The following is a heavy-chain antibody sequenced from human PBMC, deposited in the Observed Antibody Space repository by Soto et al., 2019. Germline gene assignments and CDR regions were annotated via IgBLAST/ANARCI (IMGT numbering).Heavy chain of an antibody. CDR3: AKGRGGGRYYYYGMDV. V-gene: IGHV3-23*01. Sequence: PGGSLRLSCAASGFTFSSYAMSWVRQAPGKGLEWVSAISGSGGSTYYADSVKGRFTISRDNSKNTLYLQMNSLRAEDPAVYSCAKGRGGGRYYYYGMDVWGQGTTVTVSS. CDR1: GFTFSSYA. D-gene: IGHD3-16*01. CDR2: ISGSGGST. J-gene: IGHJ6*02.